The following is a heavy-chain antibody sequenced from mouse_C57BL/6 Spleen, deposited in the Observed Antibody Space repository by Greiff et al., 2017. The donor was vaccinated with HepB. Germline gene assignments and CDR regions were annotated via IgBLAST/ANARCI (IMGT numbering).Heavy chain of an antibody. V-gene: IGHV14-4*01. Sequence: EVQLQQSGAELVRPGASVKLSCTASGFNIKDDYMHWVKQRPEQGLEWIGWIDPENGDTEYASKFQGKATITADTSSNTAYLQLSSLTSEDTAVYYCTLPLTIVKRAFDYWGQGTTLTVSS. CDR2: IDPENGDT. CDR1: GFNIKDDY. CDR3: TLPLTIVKRAFDY. D-gene: IGHD2-5*01. J-gene: IGHJ2*01.